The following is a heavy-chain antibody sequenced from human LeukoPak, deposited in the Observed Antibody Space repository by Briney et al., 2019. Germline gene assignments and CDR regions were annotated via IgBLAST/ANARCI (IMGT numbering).Heavy chain of an antibody. Sequence: SETLSLTCTVSGGSVSSGSYYWSWIRQPPGKGLEWIGYIYYSGSTNYNPSLKSRVTISVDRSKNQFSLKLSSVTAADTAVYYCARGGADSEDAFDIWGQGTMVTVSS. D-gene: IGHD1-14*01. CDR2: IYYSGST. CDR3: ARGGADSEDAFDI. CDR1: GGSVSSGSYY. V-gene: IGHV4-61*01. J-gene: IGHJ3*02.